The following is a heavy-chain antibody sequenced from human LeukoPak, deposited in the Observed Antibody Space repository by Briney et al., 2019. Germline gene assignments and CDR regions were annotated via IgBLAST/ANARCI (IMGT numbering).Heavy chain of an antibody. CDR3: VRALMSPSEY. CDR1: GFTFSGYW. J-gene: IGHJ4*02. D-gene: IGHD3-16*01. Sequence: GGSLRLSCAASGFTFSGYWMHWVRQAPGKGLVWVSRINSDGSGTSYADSVKGRFTISRDNAKSTLYLQMNSLRVEDTAVHYCVRALMSPSEYWGQGTLVTVSS. V-gene: IGHV3-74*01. CDR2: INSDGSGT.